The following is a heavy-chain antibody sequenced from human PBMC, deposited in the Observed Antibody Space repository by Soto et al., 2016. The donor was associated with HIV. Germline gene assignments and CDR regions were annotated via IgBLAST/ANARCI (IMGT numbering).Heavy chain of an antibody. CDR3: AKVWWLRLGRLFDI. CDR1: GFTFNNYA. D-gene: IGHD5-12*01. J-gene: IGHJ3*02. V-gene: IGHV3-23*04. CDR2: ISGSGDST. Sequence: EVQLVESGGGLVKPGGSLRLSCTASGFTFNNYAMSWVRQAPGKGLEWVSTISGSGDSTYYADSVKGRFTISRDNSKNTLYVQMNSLRAEDTAVYYCAKVWWLRLGRLFDIWGQGTMVTVSS.